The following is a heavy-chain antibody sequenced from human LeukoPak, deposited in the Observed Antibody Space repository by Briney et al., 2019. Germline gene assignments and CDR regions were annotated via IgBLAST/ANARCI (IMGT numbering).Heavy chain of an antibody. J-gene: IGHJ4*02. CDR3: AGSQHYYDSSGPFDY. D-gene: IGHD3-22*01. V-gene: IGHV4-39*01. CDR2: IYYSGST. Sequence: SETLSLTCTVSGGSISSSSYYWGWIRQPPGKGLEWIGSIYYSGSTYYNPSLKSRVTISVDTSKNQFSLKLSSVTAADTAVYYCAGSQHYYDSSGPFDYWGQGTLVTVSS. CDR1: GGSISSSSYY.